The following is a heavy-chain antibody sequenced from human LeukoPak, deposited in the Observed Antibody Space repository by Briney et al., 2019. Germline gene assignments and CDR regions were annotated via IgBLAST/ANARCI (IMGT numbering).Heavy chain of an antibody. V-gene: IGHV1-2*02. CDR1: GYTFTGYY. CDR3: ARVQCSSTSCYDWFDP. D-gene: IGHD2-2*01. CDR2: INPNSGGT. Sequence: ASVKVSCKASGYTFTGYYMHWVRQAPGQGLERMGWINPNSGGTNYAQKFQGRVTMTRDTSISTAYMELSRLRSDDTAVYYCARVQCSSTSCYDWFDPWGQGTLVTVSS. J-gene: IGHJ5*02.